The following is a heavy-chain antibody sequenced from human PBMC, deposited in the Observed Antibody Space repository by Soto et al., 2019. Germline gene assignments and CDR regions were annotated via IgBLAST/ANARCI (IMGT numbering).Heavy chain of an antibody. CDR3: ARCKDYDFWSGYRGKYYFDY. CDR2: IYPGDSDT. CDR1: GYSFTSYW. Sequence: EVQLVQSGAEVKKPGESLKISCKGSGYSFTSYWIGWVRQMPGKGLELMGIIYPGDSDTRYSPSFQGQVTISADKSLSTAYLQWSSLKASDTAMYYCARCKDYDFWSGYRGKYYFDYWGKGTLVTVSS. D-gene: IGHD3-3*01. J-gene: IGHJ4*02. V-gene: IGHV5-51*03.